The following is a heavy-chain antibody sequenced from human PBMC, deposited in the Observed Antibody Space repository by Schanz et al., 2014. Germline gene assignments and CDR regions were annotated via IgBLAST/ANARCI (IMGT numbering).Heavy chain of an antibody. CDR3: ARKVVATIGGYYDN. Sequence: EVHLLDSGGGLVQPGGSLRLSCAASGFTFSSYWMHWVRQVPGKGLVWVSRIKSDGSSTSYADSVRGRFTISRDNAENTLFLQMNSLRAEDTAVYYCARKVVATIGGYYDNWGQGTLVIVSS. CDR1: GFTFSSYW. D-gene: IGHD5-12*01. V-gene: IGHV3-74*02. CDR2: IKSDGSST. J-gene: IGHJ4*02.